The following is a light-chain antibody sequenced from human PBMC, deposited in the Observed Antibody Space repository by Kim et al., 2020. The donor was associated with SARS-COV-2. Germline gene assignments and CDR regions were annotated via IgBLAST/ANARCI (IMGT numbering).Light chain of an antibody. Sequence: PRERATPSCRASQSTHSSDLAWYQHKPGQAPRLLIYGTSNRATGIPDRFSGSGSGTDFTLTINRLEPEDFAMYYCQEYGSSPSSTFGQGTRLEIK. CDR1: QSTHSSD. CDR2: GTS. J-gene: IGKJ5*01. V-gene: IGKV3-20*01. CDR3: QEYGSSPSST.